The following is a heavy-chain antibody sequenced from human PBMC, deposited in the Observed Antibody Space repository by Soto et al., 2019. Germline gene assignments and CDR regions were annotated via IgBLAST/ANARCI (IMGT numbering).Heavy chain of an antibody. CDR2: IYYSGST. V-gene: IGHV4-59*01. D-gene: IGHD3-10*01. J-gene: IGHJ4*02. CDR3: ARVGSGSYYFNFDY. CDR1: GGSISRYD. Sequence: SETLSLTGTVSGGSISRYDWSWIRQPPGKGLEWIGYIYYSGSTNYNPSLKSRVTISVDTSKNQFSLKLSSVTAADTAVYYCARVGSGSYYFNFDYWGQGTLVTVSS.